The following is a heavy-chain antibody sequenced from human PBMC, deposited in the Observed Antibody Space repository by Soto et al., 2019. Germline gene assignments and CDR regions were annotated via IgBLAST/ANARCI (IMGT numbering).Heavy chain of an antibody. Sequence: ERLSRTGSVSAGSVYTDYWWSWVRQSPGKGLEWIGEVHHSGATNYIQSLASRLTMSVDKSGNQASLELTSVAAADSAVYYCARGVDYRWVYWGQGTMVTV. CDR2: VHHSGAT. V-gene: IGHV4-4*02. D-gene: IGHD1-26*01. J-gene: IGHJ4*02. CDR3: ARGVDYRWVY. CDR1: AGSVYTDYW.